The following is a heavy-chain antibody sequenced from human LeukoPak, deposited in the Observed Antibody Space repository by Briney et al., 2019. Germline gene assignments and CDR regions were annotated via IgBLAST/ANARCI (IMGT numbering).Heavy chain of an antibody. D-gene: IGHD6-13*01. CDR1: GYTFTSYD. Sequence: ASAKVSCKASGYTFTSYDINWVRQATGQGLEWMGWMNPNSGNTGYAQKFQGRVTITADESTSTAYMELSSLRSEDTAVYYCARALIQRDSSSWYPQHFDYWGQGTLVTVSS. CDR2: MNPNSGNT. V-gene: IGHV1-8*03. J-gene: IGHJ4*02. CDR3: ARALIQRDSSSWYPQHFDY.